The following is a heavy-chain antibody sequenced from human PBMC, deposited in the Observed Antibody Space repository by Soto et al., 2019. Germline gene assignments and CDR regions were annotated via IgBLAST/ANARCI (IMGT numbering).Heavy chain of an antibody. D-gene: IGHD5-12*01. Sequence: QVQLQESGPGLVKPSGTLSLTCAVSGGSIASGVWWSWVRQSPGKGLEGIGEISHDGKTNYNPSLKSRLSMSVDNSKNQLSLNVTSVTAADTAVYYCARDREYSRGYFDPWGQGTPVTVSS. J-gene: IGHJ5*02. CDR1: GGSIASGVW. CDR2: ISHDGKT. V-gene: IGHV4-4*02. CDR3: ARDREYSRGYFDP.